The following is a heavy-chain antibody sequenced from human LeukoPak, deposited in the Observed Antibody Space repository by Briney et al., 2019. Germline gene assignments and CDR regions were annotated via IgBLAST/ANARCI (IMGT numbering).Heavy chain of an antibody. D-gene: IGHD6-13*01. CDR2: IYYSGST. CDR1: GGSISSSSYY. V-gene: IGHV4-39*07. J-gene: IGHJ3*02. Sequence: SETLSLTCTVSGGSISSSSYYWGWIRQPPGKGLEWIGSIYYSGSTYYNPSLKSRVTISVDTSKNQFSLKLSSVTAADTAVYYCARPLAAAGHAFDIWGQGTMVTVSS. CDR3: ARPLAAAGHAFDI.